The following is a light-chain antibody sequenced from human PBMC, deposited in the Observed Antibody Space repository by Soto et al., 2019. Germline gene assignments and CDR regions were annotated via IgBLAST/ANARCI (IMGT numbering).Light chain of an antibody. J-gene: IGKJ1*01. CDR3: QQYNNWPPWT. V-gene: IGKV3-15*01. CDR2: GAS. CDR1: QSVSSN. Sequence: EIVMTQSPATLSVSPGERATLSCRASQSVSSNLAWYQQKPGQAPRLLIYGASTRATGIPARFSGSGSGTEFTLTISSLQYEDFAVYYCQQYNNWPPWTFGQGTTGEIK.